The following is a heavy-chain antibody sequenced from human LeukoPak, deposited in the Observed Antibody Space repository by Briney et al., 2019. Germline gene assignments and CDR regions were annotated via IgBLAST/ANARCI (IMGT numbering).Heavy chain of an antibody. CDR1: GFTFSSYG. CDR2: ISYDGSNK. J-gene: IGHJ4*02. CDR3: AKALAAAVDY. Sequence: GGSLRLSCAASGFTFSSYGMHWVRQAPGRGLEWVAVISYDGSNKYFAGSVKGRFTISRDNSKNTLYLQMNSLRAEDTAVYYCAKALAAAVDYWGQGTLVTVSS. D-gene: IGHD6-13*01. V-gene: IGHV3-30*18.